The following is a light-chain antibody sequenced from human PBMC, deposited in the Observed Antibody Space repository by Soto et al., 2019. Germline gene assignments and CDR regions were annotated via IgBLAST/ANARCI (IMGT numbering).Light chain of an antibody. J-gene: IGKJ2*01. CDR2: DAS. CDR3: QQRSNWYT. CDR1: QSVSSY. Sequence: EIVLTQSPATLSLSPGERSTLSCRASQSVSSYLAWYQQKPGHAPSLLIYDASNRATGIPARFSGSGSGTDFTLTISSLEPEDFAVYYCQQRSNWYTFGQGTKLEMK. V-gene: IGKV3-11*01.